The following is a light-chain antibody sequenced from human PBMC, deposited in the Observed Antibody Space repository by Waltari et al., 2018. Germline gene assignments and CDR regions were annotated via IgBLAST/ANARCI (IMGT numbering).Light chain of an antibody. V-gene: IGLV1-47*01. Sequence: QSVLTQPPSASGTPGQRVTISCSGSRSNIGSNYIFWYQQLPGTAPKLLIYRSDQRPSGFPDRFSGSKSGTSASLASSGLRSEDEADYDWAAWDDRLRGRVFGGGTKLTVL. J-gene: IGLJ3*02. CDR1: RSNIGSNY. CDR2: RSD. CDR3: AAWDDRLRGRV.